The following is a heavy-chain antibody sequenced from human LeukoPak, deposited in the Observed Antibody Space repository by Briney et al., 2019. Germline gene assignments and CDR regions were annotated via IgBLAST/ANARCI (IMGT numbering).Heavy chain of an antibody. CDR3: AREAIFGVATDAFDI. V-gene: IGHV3-21*05. CDR1: GFTFSSYE. D-gene: IGHD3-3*01. Sequence: GGSLRLSCAASGFTFSSYEMNWVRQAPGKGLEWVSYISSSSSYIYYADSVKGRFTISRDNAKNSLYLQMNSLRAEDTAVYYCAREAIFGVATDAFDIWGQGTMVTVSS. CDR2: ISSSSSYI. J-gene: IGHJ3*02.